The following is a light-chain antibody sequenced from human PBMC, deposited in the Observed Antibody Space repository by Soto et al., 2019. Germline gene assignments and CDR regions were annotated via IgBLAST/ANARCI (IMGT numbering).Light chain of an antibody. CDR1: QSVGNNY. V-gene: IGKV3-20*01. Sequence: ELGLTQSPGTLSLSPGERATLSCRASQSVGNNYLAWYQQQPGQPSRLLIYNPSNRATGIPDRFSGSGSVTDFTLTISRLEPEDFAVYFCHQCATSPLTFGGGTKVEIK. J-gene: IGKJ4*01. CDR2: NPS. CDR3: HQCATSPLT.